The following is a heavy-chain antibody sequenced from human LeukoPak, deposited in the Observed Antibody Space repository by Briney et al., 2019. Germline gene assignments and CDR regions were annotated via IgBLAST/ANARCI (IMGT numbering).Heavy chain of an antibody. CDR3: AKEGIVDSGYERGHYYYYYMDV. CDR2: IWYDGSNK. V-gene: IGHV3-33*06. CDR1: GFTFSSYA. D-gene: IGHD5-12*01. Sequence: GGSLRLSCAASGFTFSSYAMSWVRQAPGKGLEWVAVIWYDGSNKYYADSVKGRFTISRDNSKNTLYLQMNSLRAEDTAVYYCAKEGIVDSGYERGHYYYYYMDVWGKGTTVTVSS. J-gene: IGHJ6*03.